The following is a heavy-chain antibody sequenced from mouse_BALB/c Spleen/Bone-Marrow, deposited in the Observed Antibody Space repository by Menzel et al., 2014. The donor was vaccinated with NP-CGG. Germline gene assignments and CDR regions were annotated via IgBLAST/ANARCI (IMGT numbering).Heavy chain of an antibody. V-gene: IGHV14-3*02. Sequence: VHLKESGAELVKPGASVKLSCTASGFNIKDTYMHWVEQRPEQGLEWIGRIDPANGNTKYDPKFQGKATITADTSSNTAYLQLSSLTSEDTAVYYCANYYYGYYFDSWGQGTTLTVSS. D-gene: IGHD1-1*01. CDR2: IDPANGNT. J-gene: IGHJ2*01. CDR3: ANYYYGYYFDS. CDR1: GFNIKDTY.